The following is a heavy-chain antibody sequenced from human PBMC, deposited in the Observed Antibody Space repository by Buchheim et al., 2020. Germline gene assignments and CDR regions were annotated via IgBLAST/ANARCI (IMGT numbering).Heavy chain of an antibody. V-gene: IGHV4-39*01. CDR2: IYYSGST. D-gene: IGHD3-22*01. CDR1: GGSISSSSYY. Sequence: QLQLQESGPGLVKPSETLSLTCTVSGGSISSSSYYWGWIRQPPGKGLEWIGSIYYSGSTYYNPSLKSRVTISVDTSKNQFSLKLSSVTAADTAVYYCARTPSGYLGYYGMDVWGQGTT. J-gene: IGHJ6*02. CDR3: ARTPSGYLGYYGMDV.